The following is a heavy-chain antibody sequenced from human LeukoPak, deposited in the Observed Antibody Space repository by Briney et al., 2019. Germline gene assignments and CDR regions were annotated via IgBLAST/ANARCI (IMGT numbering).Heavy chain of an antibody. D-gene: IGHD3-10*01. CDR1: GGSVSSGSYY. J-gene: IGHJ4*02. CDR3: ARTGEWFGELDY. CDR2: IYYSQST. V-gene: IGHV4-61*01. Sequence: SETLSLTCTVSGGSVSSGSYYWSWIRQPPGKGLEWIGYIYYSQSTNYNPSLKSRVTISVDTSKNQFSLKLNSVTAADTAIYYCARTGEWFGELDYWGQGTLVTVSS.